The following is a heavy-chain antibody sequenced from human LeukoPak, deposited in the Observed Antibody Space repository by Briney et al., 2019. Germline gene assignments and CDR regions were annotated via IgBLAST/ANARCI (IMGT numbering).Heavy chain of an antibody. CDR3: ARVGGSYYGWFDP. D-gene: IGHD1-26*01. J-gene: IGHJ5*02. CDR2: IYYSGST. CDR1: GGSFSGYY. Sequence: SETLSLTCAVYGGSFSGYYWSWIRQPPGKGLEWIGYIYYSGSTNYNPSLKSRVTISVDTSKNQFSLKLSSVTAADTAVYYCARVGGSYYGWFDPWGQGTLVTVSS. V-gene: IGHV4-59*01.